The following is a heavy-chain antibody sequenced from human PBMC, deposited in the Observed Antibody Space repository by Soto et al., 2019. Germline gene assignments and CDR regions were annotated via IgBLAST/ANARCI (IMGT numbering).Heavy chain of an antibody. J-gene: IGHJ3*02. CDR1: GGSISSYY. CDR3: ARTYYDILTGYSQRADAFDI. D-gene: IGHD3-9*01. Sequence: SETLSLTCTVSGGSISSYYWSWIRQPPGKGLEWIGYIYYSGSTNYNPSLKSRVTISVDTSKNQFSLKLSSVTAADTAVYYCARTYYDILTGYSQRADAFDIWGQGTMVTVSS. CDR2: IYYSGST. V-gene: IGHV4-59*01.